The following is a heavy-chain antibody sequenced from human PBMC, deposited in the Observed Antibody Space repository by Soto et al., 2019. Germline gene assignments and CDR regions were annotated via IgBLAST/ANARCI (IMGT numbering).Heavy chain of an antibody. D-gene: IGHD2-15*01. Sequence: QITLKESGPPLVNPTQTLTRTCIFSGFSLTTNGVGVAWILQPPGKALEWLALMYWDGDERYSPFLKSRLTITKGTSENQVVLTLTNMDPVVTGTYYCAHKGGRGAGMDVWGQGTTVTVSS. V-gene: IGHV2-5*02. CDR2: MYWDGDE. CDR1: GFSLTTNGVG. CDR3: AHKGGRGAGMDV. J-gene: IGHJ6*02.